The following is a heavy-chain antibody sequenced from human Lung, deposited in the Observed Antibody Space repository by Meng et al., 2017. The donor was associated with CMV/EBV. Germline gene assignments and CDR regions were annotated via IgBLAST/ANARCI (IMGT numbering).Heavy chain of an antibody. D-gene: IGHD2-2*01. CDR3: ARGRPKAVPAGGYFDY. J-gene: IGHJ4*02. CDR2: INHSGST. CDR1: GGSFSGYY. Sequence: SQXXSLTXAVYGGSFSGYYWSWIRQPPGKGLEWIGEINHSGSTNYNPSLKSRVTISVDTSKNQFSLKLSSVTAADTAVYYCARGRPKAVPAGGYFDYWGQGTXVTVSS. V-gene: IGHV4-34*01.